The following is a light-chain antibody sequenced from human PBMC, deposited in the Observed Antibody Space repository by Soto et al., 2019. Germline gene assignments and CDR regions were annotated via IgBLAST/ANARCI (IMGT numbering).Light chain of an antibody. V-gene: IGLV2-14*03. CDR1: SSDVGGYNY. Sequence: QSALTQPASVSASPGQSVSISCTGTSSDVGGYNYGSWYQHYPGKAPKLIIYDVSNRPSGISNRFSGSKSGNTASLTISGLQAEDEADYYCSSFARSSTLVFGGGTQLTVL. CDR2: DVS. CDR3: SSFARSSTLV. J-gene: IGLJ2*01.